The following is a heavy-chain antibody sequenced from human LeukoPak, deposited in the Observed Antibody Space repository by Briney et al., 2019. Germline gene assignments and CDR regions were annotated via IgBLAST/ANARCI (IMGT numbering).Heavy chain of an antibody. Sequence: GASVKVSCKASGYTFTSYAINWVRQAPGQGLEWMGWINTNTGNPTYAQGFTGRFVFSLDTSVSTAYLQISSLKAEDTAVYYCARDHVKLGSSFHPFDAFDVWGQGTLVTVSS. D-gene: IGHD2-2*01. CDR1: GYTFTSYA. CDR2: INTNTGNP. V-gene: IGHV7-4-1*02. CDR3: ARDHVKLGSSFHPFDAFDV. J-gene: IGHJ3*01.